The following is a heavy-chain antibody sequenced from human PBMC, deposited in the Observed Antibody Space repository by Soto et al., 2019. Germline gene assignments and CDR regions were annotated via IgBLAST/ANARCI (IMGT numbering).Heavy chain of an antibody. CDR3: AREDRVGATAVFDY. D-gene: IGHD1-26*01. V-gene: IGHV4-59*01. Sequence: PSETLSLTCTVSDGYIRSYYWSWIRQTPGKGLEWIGYIYYSGSTNYNPSLKSRVTISVDTSKNQFSLKLSSVTAADTAVYYCAREDRVGATAVFDYWGQGTLVTVSS. CDR2: IYYSGST. J-gene: IGHJ4*02. CDR1: DGYIRSYY.